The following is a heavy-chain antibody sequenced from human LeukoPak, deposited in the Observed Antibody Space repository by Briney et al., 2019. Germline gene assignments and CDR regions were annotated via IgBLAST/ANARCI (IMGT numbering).Heavy chain of an antibody. CDR3: ARHRSMVRGVIQGWFDP. D-gene: IGHD3-10*01. J-gene: IGHJ5*02. Sequence: GESLNISRKGSGYSFTSYWIGWVRQMPGKGPEWMPIIYPGDSDTRYSPSFQGQVTISADKSISTAYLQWSSLKASDTAMYYCARHRSMVRGVIQGWFDPWGQGTLVTVSS. CDR1: GYSFTSYW. V-gene: IGHV5-51*01. CDR2: IYPGDSDT.